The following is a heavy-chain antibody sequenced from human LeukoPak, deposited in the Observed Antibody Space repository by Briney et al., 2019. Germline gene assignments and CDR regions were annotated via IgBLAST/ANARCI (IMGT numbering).Heavy chain of an antibody. CDR1: GFTFSNYG. Sequence: GGSLRLSCAASGFTFSNYGMSWVRQAPGKGLEWVSAISGSGVTTYYADSVKGRFTISRDNSKHTLYLQMNSPRAEDTAVYYCSKWKAIVLVPAARSPIDYWGQGTLVTVSS. J-gene: IGHJ4*02. D-gene: IGHD2-2*01. CDR2: ISGSGVTT. CDR3: SKWKAIVLVPAARSPIDY. V-gene: IGHV3-23*01.